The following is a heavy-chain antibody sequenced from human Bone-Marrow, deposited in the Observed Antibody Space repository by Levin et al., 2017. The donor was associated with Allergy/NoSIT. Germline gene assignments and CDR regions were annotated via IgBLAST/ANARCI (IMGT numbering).Heavy chain of an antibody. V-gene: IGHV3-48*01. Sequence: PGGSLRLSCAASGFSFNTYTMHWVRQAPGKGLECISYISSGSGTSDYADSVKGRFTISRDNANNSMYLQMNSLRAEDTAVYYCARETTYYFDTGGDLRAGWYFDLWGRGTLVTVSS. CDR3: ARETTYYFDTGGDLRAGWYFDL. CDR1: GFSFNTYT. CDR2: ISSGSGTS. J-gene: IGHJ2*01. D-gene: IGHD3-22*01.